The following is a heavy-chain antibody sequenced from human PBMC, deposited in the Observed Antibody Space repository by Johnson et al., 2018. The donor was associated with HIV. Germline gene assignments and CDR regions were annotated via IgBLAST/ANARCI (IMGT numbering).Heavy chain of an antibody. V-gene: IGHV3-7*03. CDR2: IKQDGSEK. CDR1: GFTFDDYA. J-gene: IGHJ3*02. D-gene: IGHD2-21*01. CDR3: VRDDGSDFEAFDI. Sequence: VQLVESGGGLVQPGRSLRLSCAASGFTFDDYAMHWVRQAPGKGLEWVANIKQDGSEKYYVDSVKGRFTISRDNARKSLYLQMNNLRAEDTAVYYCVRDDGSDFEAFDIWGLGTMVTVSS.